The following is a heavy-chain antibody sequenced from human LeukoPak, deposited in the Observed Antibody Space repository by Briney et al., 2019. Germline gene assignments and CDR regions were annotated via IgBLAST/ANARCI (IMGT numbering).Heavy chain of an antibody. J-gene: IGHJ4*02. CDR2: IYTSGST. V-gene: IGHV4-61*02. D-gene: IGHD4-17*01. CDR1: GGSISSGSYY. CDR3: ARSTIGEYGDYYFDY. Sequence: PSQTLSLTCTVSGGSISSGSYYWSWIRQPAGKGLEWIGRIYTSGSTNYNPSLKSRVTMSVDTSKNQFSLKLSSVTAADTAVYYCARSTIGEYGDYYFDYWGQGTLVTVSS.